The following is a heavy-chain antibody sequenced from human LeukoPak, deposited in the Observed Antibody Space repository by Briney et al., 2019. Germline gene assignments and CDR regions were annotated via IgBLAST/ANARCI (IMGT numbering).Heavy chain of an antibody. CDR1: GGSISRGSYC. J-gene: IGHJ4*02. V-gene: IGHV4-61*02. CDR3: AIAAAGHVH. D-gene: IGHD6-13*01. CDR2: IYTSGST. Sequence: SETLSPTCTLSGGSISRGSYCWSWIRQPAGKGLEWMGRIYTSGSTNYNPPLKSRVTIPVATSKNQFSLKLSSVTAADTAVYYCAIAAAGHVHWGQGTLVTVPS.